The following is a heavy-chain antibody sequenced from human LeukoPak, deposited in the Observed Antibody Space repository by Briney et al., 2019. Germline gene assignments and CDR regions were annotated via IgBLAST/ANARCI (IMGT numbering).Heavy chain of an antibody. Sequence: GGSLRLSCSASGFTFSSHAMSWVRQAPGKGLEWVSTISGSGGSTYFADSVKGRCTISRDNSKNTLYLQMNSLRAEDTAVYFCAKSYITGWFCDHWGQGTLVTVSS. J-gene: IGHJ4*02. CDR2: ISGSGGST. CDR3: AKSYITGWFCDH. D-gene: IGHD6-19*01. V-gene: IGHV3-23*01. CDR1: GFTFSSHA.